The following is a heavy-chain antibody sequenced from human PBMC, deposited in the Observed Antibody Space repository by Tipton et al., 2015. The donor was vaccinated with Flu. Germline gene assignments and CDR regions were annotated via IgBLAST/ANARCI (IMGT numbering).Heavy chain of an antibody. CDR1: GASISSKTFY. Sequence: TLFLTCSISGASISSKTFYWAWIRQLPGKGLEWIGSIYHTGTTYYNPSLKSRVTMSVDTSKNEVSLSVTSVTAADTAVYYCAKDRGVDWNWFDPWGRGTLVAVSS. CDR3: AKDRGVDWNWFDP. J-gene: IGHJ5*02. D-gene: IGHD3-9*01. V-gene: IGHV4-39*07. CDR2: IYHTGTT.